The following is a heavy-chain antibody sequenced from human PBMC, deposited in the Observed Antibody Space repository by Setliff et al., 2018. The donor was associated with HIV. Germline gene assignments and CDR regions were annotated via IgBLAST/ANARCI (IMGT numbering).Heavy chain of an antibody. CDR2: IYYSGST. D-gene: IGHD6-19*01. J-gene: IGHJ5*02. CDR1: GGSISSSSYY. V-gene: IGHV4-39*07. CDR3: AREKRSGFSSGWTNWFDP. Sequence: TLSLTCTVSGGSISSSSYYWGWIRQPPGKGLEWIGSIYYSGSTYYNPSLKSRVTISVDTSKNQFSLKLSSVTAADTAVYYCAREKRSGFSSGWTNWFDPWGQGTLVTVSS.